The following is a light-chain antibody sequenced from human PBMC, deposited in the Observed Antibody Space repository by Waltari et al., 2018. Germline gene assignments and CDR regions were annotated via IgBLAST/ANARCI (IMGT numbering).Light chain of an antibody. CDR1: ESVGRT. CDR2: GAS. CDR3: QHYVRLPVT. V-gene: IGKV3-20*01. Sequence: EIVLTQSPGTLSLSPGERATLSCRASESVGRTLAWYQQKPGQAPRLLNYGASSRASVIADRFRGSGSGTDFSLTSSRLEPEDFAVYYCQHYVRLPVTFGQGTKVDIK. J-gene: IGKJ1*01.